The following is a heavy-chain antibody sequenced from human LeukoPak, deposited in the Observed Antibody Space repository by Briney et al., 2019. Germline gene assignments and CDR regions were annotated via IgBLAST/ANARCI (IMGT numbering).Heavy chain of an antibody. CDR2: ISWNSGSI. CDR3: ARATFYYGSSGYYY. J-gene: IGHJ4*02. Sequence: GRSLRLSCAASGFTFDDYAMHWVRQAPGKGLEWVSGISWNSGSIGYADSVKGRFTISRDNAKNSLYLQMNSLRAEDTAVYYCARATFYYGSSGYYYWGQGALVTVSS. CDR1: GFTFDDYA. V-gene: IGHV3-9*01. D-gene: IGHD3-22*01.